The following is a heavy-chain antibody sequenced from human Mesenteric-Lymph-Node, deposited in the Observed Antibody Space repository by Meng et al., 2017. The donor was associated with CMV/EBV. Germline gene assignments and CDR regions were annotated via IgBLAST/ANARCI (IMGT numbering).Heavy chain of an antibody. V-gene: IGHV1-3*01. J-gene: IGHJ3*02. D-gene: IGHD3-9*01. CDR2: IPGGSGDP. CDR1: FSSYT. CDR3: ARDFYDILTNSYKYSFDI. Sequence: FSSYTLHWVRQAPGQKLEWVGWIPGGSGDPNYSQKFKGRVTLTRDASASTSYMEMSSLTPEDTAVYFCARDFYDILTNSYKYSFDIWGQGTMVTVSS.